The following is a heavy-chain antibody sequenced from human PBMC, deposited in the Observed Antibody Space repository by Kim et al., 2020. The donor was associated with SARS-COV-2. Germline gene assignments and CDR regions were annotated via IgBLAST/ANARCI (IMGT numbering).Heavy chain of an antibody. CDR3: ARDPTGGRWLQLLWYFDY. D-gene: IGHD5-12*01. J-gene: IGHJ4*02. V-gene: IGHV3-11*04. Sequence: KGRFTISRDNAKNSLYLQMNSLRAEDTAVYCCARDPTGGRWLQLLWYFDYWGQGTLVTVSS.